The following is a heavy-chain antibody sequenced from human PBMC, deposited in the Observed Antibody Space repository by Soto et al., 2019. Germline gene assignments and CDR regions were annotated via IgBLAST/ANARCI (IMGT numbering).Heavy chain of an antibody. D-gene: IGHD4-17*01. CDR3: ARFDYGDFRNWFDP. CDR1: GGSISSGGYY. CDR2: IYYSGST. J-gene: IGHJ5*02. Sequence: SETLSLTCTVSGGSISSGGYYWSWIRQHPGKGLEWIGYIYYSGSTYYNPSLKSRVTISVDTSKNQFSLKLSSVTAADTAVYYCARFDYGDFRNWFDPWGQGTLVTVSS. V-gene: IGHV4-31*03.